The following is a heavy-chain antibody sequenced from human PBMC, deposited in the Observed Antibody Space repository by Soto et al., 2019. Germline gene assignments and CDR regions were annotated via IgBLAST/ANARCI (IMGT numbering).Heavy chain of an antibody. D-gene: IGHD6-19*01. V-gene: IGHV5-10-1*01. CDR1: GYSFTSYW. J-gene: IGHJ6*02. Sequence: PGESLKISCKGSGYSFTSYWISWVRQMPGKGLEWMGRIDPSDSYTNYSPSFQGHVTISADKSISTAYLQWSSLKASDTAMYYCAKMNRGDIAVAGSTYYYGMDVWGQGTTVTVSS. CDR2: IDPSDSYT. CDR3: AKMNRGDIAVAGSTYYYGMDV.